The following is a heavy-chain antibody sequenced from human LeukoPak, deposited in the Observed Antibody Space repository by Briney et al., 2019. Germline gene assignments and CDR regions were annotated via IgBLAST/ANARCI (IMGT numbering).Heavy chain of an antibody. CDR3: ASSPRSSGRKGGFDY. V-gene: IGHV1-24*01. D-gene: IGHD6-19*01. Sequence: GASVKVSCKVSGYTLTELSMHWVRQAPGKGLEWMGGFDPEDGETIYAQKFQGRVTITTDESTSTAYMELSSLRSEDTAVYYCASSPRSSGRKGGFDYWGQGTLVTVSS. CDR1: GYTLTELS. J-gene: IGHJ4*02. CDR2: FDPEDGET.